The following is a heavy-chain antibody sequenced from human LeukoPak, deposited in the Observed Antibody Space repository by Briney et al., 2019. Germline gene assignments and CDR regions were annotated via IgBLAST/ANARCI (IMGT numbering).Heavy chain of an antibody. V-gene: IGHV3-23*01. Sequence: PGGSLRLSCVASGFTFSDYAMNWVRQAPGKGLEWVSTFKTNSGQVYYAESVRGRFTISRDNSKNTVYLQMSSLRAEDTALYYCARGWVVATGAFDIWGQGTMVTVSS. CDR1: GFTFSDYA. CDR2: FKTNSGQV. J-gene: IGHJ3*02. D-gene: IGHD2-15*01. CDR3: ARGWVVATGAFDI.